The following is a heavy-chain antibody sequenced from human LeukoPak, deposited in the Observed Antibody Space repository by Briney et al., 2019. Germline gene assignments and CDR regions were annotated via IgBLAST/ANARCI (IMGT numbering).Heavy chain of an antibody. Sequence: GGSLRLSCAASGFTFSSYWMSWVRQAPGKGLEWVAFIRYDGSNKYYADSVKGRFTISRDNSKNTLYLQMNSLRAEDTAVYYCATPYSSGWPYYYYYYMDVWGKGTTVTISS. CDR1: GFTFSSYW. D-gene: IGHD6-19*01. CDR2: IRYDGSNK. J-gene: IGHJ6*03. CDR3: ATPYSSGWPYYYYYYMDV. V-gene: IGHV3-30*02.